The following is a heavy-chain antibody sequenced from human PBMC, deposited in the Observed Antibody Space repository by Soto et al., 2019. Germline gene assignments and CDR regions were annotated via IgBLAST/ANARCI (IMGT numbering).Heavy chain of an antibody. Sequence: PGGSLRLSCAASGFTFSSYAMSWVRQAPGKGLEWVSAISGSGGSTYYADSVKGRFTISRDNSKNTLYLQMNSLRAEDTAVYYCAKDYVWFGESHPFDPWGQGTLVTVSS. CDR2: ISGSGGST. V-gene: IGHV3-23*01. CDR3: AKDYVWFGESHPFDP. D-gene: IGHD3-10*01. J-gene: IGHJ5*02. CDR1: GFTFSSYA.